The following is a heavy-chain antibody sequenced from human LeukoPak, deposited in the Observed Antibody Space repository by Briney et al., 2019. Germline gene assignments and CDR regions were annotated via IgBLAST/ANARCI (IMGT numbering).Heavy chain of an antibody. CDR2: ISSSSSTI. Sequence: GGSLRLSCAASGFTFSSYSMNWVRQAPGKGLEWVSYISSSSSTIYYADSVKGRFTISRDNAKNSLYLQMNSLRAEDTAVYYCARRIAAAGTRAHFDYWGQGTLVTVSS. V-gene: IGHV3-48*01. D-gene: IGHD6-13*01. CDR3: ARRIAAAGTRAHFDY. J-gene: IGHJ4*02. CDR1: GFTFSSYS.